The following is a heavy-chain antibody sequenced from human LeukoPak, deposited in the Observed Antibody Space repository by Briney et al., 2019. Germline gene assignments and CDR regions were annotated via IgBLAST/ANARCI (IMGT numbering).Heavy chain of an antibody. CDR2: IYTSGST. J-gene: IGHJ5*02. Sequence: PPETLSLTCAVYGGSFSGYYWSWIRQPPGKGLEWIGRIYTSGSTNYNPSLKSRVTISVDTSKNQFSLKLSSVTAADTAVYYCASSSITIFGVVRGNWFDPWGQGTLVTVSS. V-gene: IGHV4-4*08. CDR3: ASSSITIFGVVRGNWFDP. CDR1: GGSFSGYY. D-gene: IGHD3-3*01.